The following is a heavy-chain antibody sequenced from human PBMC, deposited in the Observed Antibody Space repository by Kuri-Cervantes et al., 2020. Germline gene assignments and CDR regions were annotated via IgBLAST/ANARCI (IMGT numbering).Heavy chain of an antibody. D-gene: IGHD6-19*01. CDR3: ARHVPYSSGWYSLDY. CDR1: GFTVSSNY. J-gene: IGHJ4*02. CDR2: IKQDGSEK. Sequence: GGSLRLSCAASGFTVSSNYMSWVRQAPGKGLEWVAKIKQDGSEKYYVDSVKGRFTISRDNAKNSLYLQMNSLRAEDTAVYYCARHVPYSSGWYSLDYWGQGTLVTVSS. V-gene: IGHV3-7*01.